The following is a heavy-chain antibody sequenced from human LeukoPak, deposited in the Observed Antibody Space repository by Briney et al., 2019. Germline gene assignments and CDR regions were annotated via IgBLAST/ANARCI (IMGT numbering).Heavy chain of an antibody. V-gene: IGHV3-30*18. J-gene: IGHJ4*02. Sequence: GGSLRLSCAASGFTFSSYGMHWVRQAPGKGLEWVAVISYDGSNKYYADSVKGRFTISRDNSKNTLYLQMNSLRAEDTAVYYCAKAYDYGDSDHWGQGTLVTVSS. D-gene: IGHD4-17*01. CDR2: ISYDGSNK. CDR1: GFTFSSYG. CDR3: AKAYDYGDSDH.